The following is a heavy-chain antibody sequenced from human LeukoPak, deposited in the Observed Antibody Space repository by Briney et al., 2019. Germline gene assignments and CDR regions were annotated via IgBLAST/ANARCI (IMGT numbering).Heavy chain of an antibody. D-gene: IGHD5-24*01. CDR2: INHSGST. V-gene: IGHV4-34*01. CDR1: GGSISGYY. Sequence: SETLSLTCSVSGGSISGYYWSWIRQPPGKGLEWIGEINHSGSTNYNPSLKSRVTISVDTSKNQFSLKLSSVTAADTAVYYCARGPQYYFDYWGQGTLVTVSS. CDR3: ARGPQYYFDY. J-gene: IGHJ4*02.